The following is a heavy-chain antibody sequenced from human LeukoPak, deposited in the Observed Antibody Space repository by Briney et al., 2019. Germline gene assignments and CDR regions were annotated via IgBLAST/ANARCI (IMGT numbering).Heavy chain of an antibody. J-gene: IGHJ4*02. CDR3: ASGGALGYCSGGSCQPIDY. V-gene: IGHV1-69*04. D-gene: IGHD2-15*01. CDR1: GGTFSSYA. CDR2: IIPIFGIA. Sequence: SVKVSCKASGGTFSSYAISWVRQAPGQGLEWMGRIIPIFGIANYAQKFQGRVTITADKFTSTAYMELSSLRSEDTAVYYCASGGALGYCSGGSCQPIDYWGQGTLVTVSS.